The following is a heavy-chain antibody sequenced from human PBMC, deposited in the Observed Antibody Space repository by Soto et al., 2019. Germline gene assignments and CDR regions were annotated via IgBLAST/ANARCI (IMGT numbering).Heavy chain of an antibody. V-gene: IGHV3-23*01. D-gene: IGHD3-3*01. CDR1: GFTFSSYA. CDR2: ISGSGGST. Sequence: GGSLRLSCAASGFTFSSYAMSWVRQAPGKGLEWVSAISGSGGSTYYADSVKGRFTISRDNSKNTLYLQMNSLRAEDTAVYYCAKFTLEWLWTPYGSFDYWGQGTLVTVSS. CDR3: AKFTLEWLWTPYGSFDY. J-gene: IGHJ4*02.